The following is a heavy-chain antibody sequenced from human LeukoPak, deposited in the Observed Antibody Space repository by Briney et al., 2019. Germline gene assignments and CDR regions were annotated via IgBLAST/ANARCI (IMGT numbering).Heavy chain of an antibody. Sequence: PGGSLRLSCAASGFTFSSYGIHWVRQAPGKGLEWVAVICFDGSNKYYADSVKGRFTISRDNSKNTLYLQMNSLRAEDTAVYFCARGEGGCSGYEIDYWGQGTLVTVSS. J-gene: IGHJ4*02. CDR2: ICFDGSNK. V-gene: IGHV3-33*01. CDR3: ARGEGGCSGYEIDY. CDR1: GFTFSSYG. D-gene: IGHD5-12*01.